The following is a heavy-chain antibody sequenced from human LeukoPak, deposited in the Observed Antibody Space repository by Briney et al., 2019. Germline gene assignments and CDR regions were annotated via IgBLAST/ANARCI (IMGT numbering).Heavy chain of an antibody. CDR1: GLTFDDYA. J-gene: IGHJ4*02. D-gene: IGHD4-11*01. Sequence: GGSLRLSCAASGLTFDDYAMHWVRQAPGKGLEWVSNISWDSVTIGYADSVKGRFTISRDNAKNSLYLQMSSLRAEDTALYYCAKDHYNNRGYFDYWGQGTLVTVSS. V-gene: IGHV3-9*01. CDR3: AKDHYNNRGYFDY. CDR2: ISWDSVTI.